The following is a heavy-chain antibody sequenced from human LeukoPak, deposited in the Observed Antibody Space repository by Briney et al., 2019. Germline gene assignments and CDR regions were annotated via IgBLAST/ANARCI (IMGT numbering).Heavy chain of an antibody. V-gene: IGHV4-59*11. CDR3: ARFLAGGLNLFDP. D-gene: IGHD3-16*01. J-gene: IGHJ5*02. CDR1: GGSISSHY. Sequence: SETLSLTCTVSGGSISSHYWSWIRQPPGKGLEWIGYIYYSGSTNYNPSLKSRVTISVDTSKNQFSLKLSFVTAADTAVYYCARFLAGGLNLFDPWGQGTLVTVSS. CDR2: IYYSGST.